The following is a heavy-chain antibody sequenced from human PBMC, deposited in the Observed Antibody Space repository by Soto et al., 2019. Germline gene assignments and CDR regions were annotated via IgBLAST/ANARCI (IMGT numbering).Heavy chain of an antibody. CDR1: GGSVSSSSYY. CDR3: ARAGFCRGGSCSFDYFDY. V-gene: IGHV4-61*01. CDR2: IYYTGST. J-gene: IGHJ4*02. D-gene: IGHD2-15*01. Sequence: SETLSLTCTVSGGSVSSSSYYWNWIRQPPGKWLEWIAYIYYTGSTNYNPSLKSRVSISIDTSKNQFSLNLSSVSAADTAVYYCARAGFCRGGSCSFDYFDYWGQGALVTVSS.